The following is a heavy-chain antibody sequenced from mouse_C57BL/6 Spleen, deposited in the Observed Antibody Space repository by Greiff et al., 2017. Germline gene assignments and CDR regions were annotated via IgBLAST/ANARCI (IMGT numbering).Heavy chain of an antibody. D-gene: IGHD1-1*01. Sequence: QVQLQQSGAELVKPGASVKLSCKASGYTFTSYWMQWVKQRPGQGLEWIGEIDPSDSYTNYNQKFKGKATLTVDTSSSTAYMQLSSLTSEDSAVYYCARGHYYGSSSYAMDYWGQGTSVTVSS. V-gene: IGHV1-50*01. CDR2: IDPSDSYT. CDR3: ARGHYYGSSSYAMDY. J-gene: IGHJ4*01. CDR1: GYTFTSYW.